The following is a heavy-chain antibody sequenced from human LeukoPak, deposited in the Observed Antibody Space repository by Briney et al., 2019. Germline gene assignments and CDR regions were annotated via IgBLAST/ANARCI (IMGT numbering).Heavy chain of an antibody. J-gene: IGHJ4*02. CDR3: ARRFGY. CDR2: ISSSGNTI. D-gene: IGHD3-10*01. Sequence: PGGSLRLSCEASGFPFSSYAMSWVRQAPGKGLQWVSYISSSGNTIYYADSVKGRFTISRDNAKNSLHLQMNSLRAEDTAVYFCARRFGYWGQGTLVTVSS. CDR1: GFPFSSYA. V-gene: IGHV3-48*03.